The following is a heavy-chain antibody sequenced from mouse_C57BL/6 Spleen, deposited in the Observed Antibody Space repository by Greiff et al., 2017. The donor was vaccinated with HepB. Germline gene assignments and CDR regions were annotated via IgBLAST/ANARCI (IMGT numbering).Heavy chain of an antibody. D-gene: IGHD2-10*02. CDR3: ARRMVYWYFDV. V-gene: IGHV1-82*01. CDR1: GYAFSSSW. Sequence: VQLQQSGPELVKPGASVKISCKASGYAFSSSWMNWVKQRPGKGLEWIGRIYPGDGDTNYNGKFKGKATLTADKSSSTAYMQLSSLTSEDSAVYFCARRMVYWYFDVWGTGTTVTVSS. CDR2: IYPGDGDT. J-gene: IGHJ1*03.